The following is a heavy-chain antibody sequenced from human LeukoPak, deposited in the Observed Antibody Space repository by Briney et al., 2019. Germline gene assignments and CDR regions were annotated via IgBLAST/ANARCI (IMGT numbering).Heavy chain of an antibody. CDR1: GYTFTSYA. D-gene: IGHD3-10*01. Sequence: GASVKVSCKASGYTFTSYAMHWVRQAPGQRLEWMGWINAGNGNTKYSQKFQGRVTITRDTSASTAYMELSSLRSEDTAVYYCARDLGITMVRGVIIRAFDPWGQGTLVTVSS. CDR3: ARDLGITMVRGVIIRAFDP. CDR2: INAGNGNT. J-gene: IGHJ5*02. V-gene: IGHV1-3*01.